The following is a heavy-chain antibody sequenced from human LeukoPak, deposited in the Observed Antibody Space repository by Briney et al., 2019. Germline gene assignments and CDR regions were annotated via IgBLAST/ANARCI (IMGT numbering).Heavy chain of an antibody. CDR2: IYHSGST. V-gene: IGHV4-38-2*02. CDR1: GYSISSGYY. Sequence: SETLSPTCTVSGYSISSGYYWGWIRQPPGKGLEWIGSIYHSGSTYYNPSLKSRVTISVDTSKNQFSLKLSSVTAADTAVYYCASSAGSGSYFYYYYMDVWGKGTTVTVSS. J-gene: IGHJ6*03. D-gene: IGHD3-10*01. CDR3: ASSAGSGSYFYYYYMDV.